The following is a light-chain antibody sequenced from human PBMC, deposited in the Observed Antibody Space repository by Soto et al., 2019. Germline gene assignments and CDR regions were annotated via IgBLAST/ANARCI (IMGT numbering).Light chain of an antibody. Sequence: QVVVTQQPSRTVSPGGTVTLTCGSSTGAVTSGHYPYWFQQKPGQAPRTLIYDTSNKHSWTPARFSGSLLGGKAALTLSGAQPEDEAEYYCLLSYSGADAVFGGGTQLTVL. CDR1: TGAVTSGHY. J-gene: IGLJ7*01. CDR3: LLSYSGADAV. CDR2: DTS. V-gene: IGLV7-46*01.